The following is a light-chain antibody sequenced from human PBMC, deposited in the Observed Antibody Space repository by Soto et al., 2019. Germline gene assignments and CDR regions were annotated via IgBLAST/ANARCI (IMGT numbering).Light chain of an antibody. V-gene: IGKV3-20*01. CDR3: QQYGDSPL. Sequence: EIVLTQSPGTLSLSPGDRATLSCRASQSVRSSYLAWYQQKPGQAPRLLIYGASSRATGIPARFSGSGSGTDFTLTISRLEPEDCAVYYCQQYGDSPLFGPGTKVDIK. J-gene: IGKJ3*01. CDR2: GAS. CDR1: QSVRSSY.